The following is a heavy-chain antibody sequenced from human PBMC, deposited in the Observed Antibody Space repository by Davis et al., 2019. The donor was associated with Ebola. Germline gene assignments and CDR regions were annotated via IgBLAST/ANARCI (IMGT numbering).Heavy chain of an antibody. CDR3: AKDESLSDWNLDY. CDR1: GFIFSSYT. V-gene: IGHV3-23*01. CDR2: ISGSDGST. J-gene: IGHJ4*02. D-gene: IGHD1-1*01. Sequence: GESLKISCAASGFIFSSYTMSWVRQAPGKGLEWVSAISGSDGSTYYADSVKGRFTISRDISENTLYLQMNSLRAEDTAVYYCAKDESLSDWNLDYWGQGTLVTVSS.